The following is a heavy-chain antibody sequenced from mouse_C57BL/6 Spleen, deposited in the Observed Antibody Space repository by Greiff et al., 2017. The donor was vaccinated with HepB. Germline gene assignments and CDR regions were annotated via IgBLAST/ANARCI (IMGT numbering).Heavy chain of an antibody. V-gene: IGHV1-15*01. D-gene: IGHD2-3*01. CDR2: IDPETGGT. Sequence: QVQLKESGAELVRPGASVTLSCKASGYTFTDYEMHWVKQTPVHGLEWIGAIDPETGGTAYNQKFKGKAILTADKSSSTAYMELRSLTSEDSAVYYCTREEGVDGYYVFDYWGQGTTLTVSS. J-gene: IGHJ2*01. CDR1: GYTFTDYE. CDR3: TREEGVDGYYVFDY.